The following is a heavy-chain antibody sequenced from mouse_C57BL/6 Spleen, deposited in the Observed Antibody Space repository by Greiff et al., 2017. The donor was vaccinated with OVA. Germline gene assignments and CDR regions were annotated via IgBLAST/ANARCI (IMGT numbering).Heavy chain of an antibody. V-gene: IGHV1-64*01. CDR1: GYTFTSYW. D-gene: IGHD1-1*01. Sequence: QVQLQQPGAELVKPGASVKLSCKASGYTFTSYWMHWVKQRPGQGLEWIGMIHPNSGSTNYNEKFKSKATLTVDKSSSTAYMQLSSLTSEDSAVYYCATNYYGSRGAFDYWGQGTTLTVSS. J-gene: IGHJ2*01. CDR3: ATNYYGSRGAFDY. CDR2: IHPNSGST.